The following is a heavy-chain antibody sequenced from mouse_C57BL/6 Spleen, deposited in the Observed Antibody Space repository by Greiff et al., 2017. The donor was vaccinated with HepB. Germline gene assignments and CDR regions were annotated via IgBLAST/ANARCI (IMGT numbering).Heavy chain of an antibody. Sequence: EVQLQESGGDLVKPGGSLKLSCAASGFTFSSYGMSWVRQTPDKGLEWVATISSGGSYTYYPDIVKGLFTVSGDNAQNTLYLQRSSLKSEDTVMYYCGRDYGSTTFGYGGQSTTRTGAS. D-gene: IGHD1-1*01. CDR3: GRDYGSTTFGY. J-gene: IGHJ2*01. V-gene: IGHV5-6*01. CDR1: GFTFSSYG. CDR2: ISSGGSYT.